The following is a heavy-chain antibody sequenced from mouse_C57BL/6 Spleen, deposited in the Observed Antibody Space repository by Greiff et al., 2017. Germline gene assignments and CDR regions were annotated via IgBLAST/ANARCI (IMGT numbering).Heavy chain of an antibody. CDR1: GYTFTSYW. V-gene: IGHV1-53*01. CDR2: INPSNGGT. Sequence: QVQLKQPGTELVKPGASVKLSCKASGYTFTSYWMHWVKQRPGQGLEWIGNINPSNGGTNYNEKFKSKATLTVDKSSSTAYMQLSSLTSEDSAVYYCARSVYYYGSSYPYAMDYWGQGTSVTVSS. CDR3: ARSVYYYGSSYPYAMDY. D-gene: IGHD1-1*01. J-gene: IGHJ4*01.